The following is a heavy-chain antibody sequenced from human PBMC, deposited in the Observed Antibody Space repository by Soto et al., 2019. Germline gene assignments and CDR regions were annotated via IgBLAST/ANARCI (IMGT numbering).Heavy chain of an antibody. Sequence: QVQLVQSGAEVNKPGASVKVSCKASGYTFITYGVSWVRQAPGQGLDWLGWISTYNGNTRYAERLQGRVTMTTDTTTNTAHMELRNLRSDDTAVYYCARGPTDYYDNSANYFLDYWGQGTLVTVSS. J-gene: IGHJ4*02. D-gene: IGHD3-22*01. CDR2: ISTYNGNT. CDR3: ARGPTDYYDNSANYFLDY. CDR1: GYTFITYG. V-gene: IGHV1-18*01.